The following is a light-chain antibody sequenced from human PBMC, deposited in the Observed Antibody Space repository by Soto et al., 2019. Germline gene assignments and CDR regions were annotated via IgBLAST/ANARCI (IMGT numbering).Light chain of an antibody. J-gene: IGLJ2*01. CDR2: DTT. Sequence: QAVVTQEPSLTVSPGGTVTLTCGSSTGAVPTAHYPFWFQQKPGQAPRTLIYDTTSKHSWTPARFSGSLLGGKAALTLSDAQPEDEAAYYCLLSYSGALVVFGGGTQRTVL. CDR3: LLSYSGALVV. V-gene: IGLV7-46*01. CDR1: TGAVPTAHY.